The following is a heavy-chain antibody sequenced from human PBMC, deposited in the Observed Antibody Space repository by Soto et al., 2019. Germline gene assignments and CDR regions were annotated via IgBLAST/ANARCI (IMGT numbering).Heavy chain of an antibody. CDR1: GFTFSSHG. CDR2: ISENGRNT. CDR3: ASSRGSPYYYDY. D-gene: IGHD6-19*01. V-gene: IGHV3-23*01. J-gene: IGHJ4*02. Sequence: DVQLLESGGGLVQPGGSLRLSCVGSGFTFSSHGMTWVRQAPGKGLQWVSAISENGRNTYYADSLKGRFTISRDNSKNPLYLKMTGLRADDTAVYSCASSRGSPYYYDYWGRGTLVTVSS.